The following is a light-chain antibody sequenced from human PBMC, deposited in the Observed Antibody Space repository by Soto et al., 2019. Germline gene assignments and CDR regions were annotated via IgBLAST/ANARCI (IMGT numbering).Light chain of an antibody. Sequence: QSVLTQPPSASGTPGQRVTIACSGSSSNIGSTTVKWYQQLPGTAPKLLIYNHNQRPSGVPDRFSGYKSGTSASLAISGLQSEDEADYYCAAWDDSLNGVVFGGGTKLTVL. V-gene: IGLV1-44*01. CDR1: SSNIGSTT. CDR3: AAWDDSLNGVV. CDR2: NHN. J-gene: IGLJ3*02.